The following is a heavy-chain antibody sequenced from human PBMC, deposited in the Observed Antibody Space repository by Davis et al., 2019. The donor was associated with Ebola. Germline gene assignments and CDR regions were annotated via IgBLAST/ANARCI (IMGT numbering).Heavy chain of an antibody. J-gene: IGHJ6*04. CDR2: ISGRDDYS. V-gene: IGHV3-11*05. D-gene: IGHD2-2*01. CDR3: AKDFVVVPAAIYYYYGMDV. Sequence: GGSLRLSCAVSGFTINDYFMTWIRQAPGKGLEWVAYISGRDDYSNYAESVRGRFTISRDNSKNTLYLQMNSLRAEDTAVYYCAKDFVVVPAAIYYYYGMDVWGKGTTVTVSS. CDR1: GFTINDYF.